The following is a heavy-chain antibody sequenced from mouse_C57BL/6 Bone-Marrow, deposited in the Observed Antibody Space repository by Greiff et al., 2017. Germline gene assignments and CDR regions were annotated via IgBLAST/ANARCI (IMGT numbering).Heavy chain of an antibody. CDR3: ARNYYYCYYYAMDY. D-gene: IGHD1-1*01. V-gene: IGHV2-2*01. Sequence: VQLVESGPGLVQPSQSLSITCTVSGFSLTSYGVHWVRQSPGKGLEWLGVIWSGGSTDYNAAFISRLSISKDNSKSQVFFKMNSLQADDTAIYYCARNYYYCYYYAMDYWGQGTSVTVSS. J-gene: IGHJ4*01. CDR2: IWSGGST. CDR1: GFSLTSYG.